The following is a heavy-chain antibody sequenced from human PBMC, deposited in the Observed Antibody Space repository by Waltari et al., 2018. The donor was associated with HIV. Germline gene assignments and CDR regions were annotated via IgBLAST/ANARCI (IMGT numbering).Heavy chain of an antibody. D-gene: IGHD4-17*01. CDR3: TGPNGDQGTSVTYYGMDV. CDR2: IYRAGDT. J-gene: IGHJ6*02. CDR1: GCVVGNNY. Sequence: EVQLVAPGGGLIRPGGSLRLSCAISGCVVGNNYGIWVRQAPGKGQEWISVIYRAGDTKHEDSVKGRFIISRDNSKNTLYLQMNGLRVEDTAVYYCTGPNGDQGTSVTYYGMDVWGQGTTVTVSS. V-gene: IGHV3-53*01.